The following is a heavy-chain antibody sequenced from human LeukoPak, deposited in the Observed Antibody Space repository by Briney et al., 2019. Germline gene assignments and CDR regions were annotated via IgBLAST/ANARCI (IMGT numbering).Heavy chain of an antibody. Sequence: SQTLSLTCAISGDSVSSNSAAWNWIRQSPSRGLEWLGRTYYRSKWYNDYAVSVKSRITINPDTSKNQFSLQLNSVTPEDTAMYFSARAETAYDSSGYYNHWGQGTLLTVSS. V-gene: IGHV6-1*01. CDR3: ARAETAYDSSGYYNH. J-gene: IGHJ5*02. D-gene: IGHD3-22*01. CDR2: TYYRSKWYN. CDR1: GDSVSSNSAA.